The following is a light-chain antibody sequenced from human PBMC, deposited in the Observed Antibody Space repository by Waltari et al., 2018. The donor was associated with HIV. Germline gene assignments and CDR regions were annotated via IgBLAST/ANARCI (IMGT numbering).Light chain of an antibody. Sequence: AIQMTQSPSSLSASVGDRVTITCRASQGIRNDLGWYQQKPGKAPKLLIYAASSLQSGVPSRFSGSASGTDFTLTISRLQPEDVATYYCVQANKYPLTFGGGTRVEIK. J-gene: IGKJ4*01. V-gene: IGKV1-6*01. CDR2: AAS. CDR1: QGIRND. CDR3: VQANKYPLT.